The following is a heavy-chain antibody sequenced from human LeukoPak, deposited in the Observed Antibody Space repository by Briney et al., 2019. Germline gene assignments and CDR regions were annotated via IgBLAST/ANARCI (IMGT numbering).Heavy chain of an antibody. CDR2: IYYSGST. CDR1: GGSTSSSSYY. Sequence: PSETLSLTCTVSGGSTSSSSYYWGWIRQPPGKGLEWIGSIYYSGSTYYNPSLKSRVTISVDTSKNQFSLKLSSVTAADTAVYYCARHSPQWSYYWTGVSYYFGYWGQGTLVTVSS. V-gene: IGHV4-39*01. D-gene: IGHD1-26*01. CDR3: ARHSPQWSYYWTGVSYYFGY. J-gene: IGHJ4*02.